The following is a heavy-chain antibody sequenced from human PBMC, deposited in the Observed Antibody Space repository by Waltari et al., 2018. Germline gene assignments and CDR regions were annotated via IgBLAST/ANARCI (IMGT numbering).Heavy chain of an antibody. CDR2: INQRGST. CDR3: ARNKRITIFGVVINYYGMDV. J-gene: IGHJ6*02. V-gene: IGHV4-34*01. D-gene: IGHD3-3*01. CDR1: GGSFSGYY. Sequence: QVQLQQWGAGLLKPSETLSLTCAVYGGSFSGYYWSWIRQPPGKGLEWIGEINQRGSTNDNPSLKSRVTISVDTSKNQFSLKLSSVTAADTAVYYCARNKRITIFGVVINYYGMDVWGQGTTVTVSS.